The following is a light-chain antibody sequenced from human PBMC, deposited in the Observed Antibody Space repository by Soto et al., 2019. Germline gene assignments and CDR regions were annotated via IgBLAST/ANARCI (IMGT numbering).Light chain of an antibody. J-gene: IGKJ1*01. CDR3: QQYNNWPPT. CDR2: DAS. Sequence: EIGLSQSPSTLSLSTGERATLSCRASQSISNFLAWYQQKPGQAPRLLIYDASKRATDIPDRFIGSGSGTDFTLTISSLQSEDFAVYYCQQYNNWPPTLGQGTKVAIK. CDR1: QSISNF. V-gene: IGKV3-11*01.